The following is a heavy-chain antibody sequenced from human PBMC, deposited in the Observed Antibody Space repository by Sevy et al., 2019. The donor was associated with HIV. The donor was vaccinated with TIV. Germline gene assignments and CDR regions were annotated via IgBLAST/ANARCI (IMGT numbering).Heavy chain of an antibody. J-gene: IGHJ4*02. Sequence: GGSLRLSCAASGFTFSDYWMSWVRQAPEKGLEWVANIKQDGSKKYYVDSIKGRFSVSRDNAKKSLYLEMSSLRAEDTAVYYCARLKLHYDPYYFDLWGQGTLVTVSS. CDR2: IKQDGSKK. V-gene: IGHV3-7*01. CDR3: ARLKLHYDPYYFDL. D-gene: IGHD3-16*01. CDR1: GFTFSDYW.